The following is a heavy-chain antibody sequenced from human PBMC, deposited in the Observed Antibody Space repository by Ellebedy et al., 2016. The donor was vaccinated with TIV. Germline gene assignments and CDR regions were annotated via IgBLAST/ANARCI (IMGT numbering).Heavy chain of an antibody. CDR1: GFTDSNDY. CDR3: ASSPSQGY. V-gene: IGHV3-53*01. J-gene: IGHJ4*02. Sequence: PGGSLRLSCAASGFTDSNDYMRWVRQAPGKGLAWVSAMYSGGNTFYAESVKGRFTISRDSSQNTLYLQMDSLRDEDTAVYYCASSPSQGYWGQGTLVTVSS. CDR2: MYSGGNT.